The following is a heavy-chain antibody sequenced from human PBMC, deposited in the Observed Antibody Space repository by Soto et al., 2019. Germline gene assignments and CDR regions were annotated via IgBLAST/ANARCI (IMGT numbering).Heavy chain of an antibody. CDR3: ARDNRIAVAGYYYYTMDI. CDR2: IYYSGST. Sequence: PSETLSLTCTVSGGSISSDYWSWIRQPPGKGLEWIGYIYYSGSTNYNPSLKSRVTISVDTSKNQFSLKLSSVTAADTAVYYCARDNRIAVAGYYYYTMDIWGQGTTVTVSS. J-gene: IGHJ6*02. D-gene: IGHD6-19*01. V-gene: IGHV4-59*01. CDR1: GGSISSDY.